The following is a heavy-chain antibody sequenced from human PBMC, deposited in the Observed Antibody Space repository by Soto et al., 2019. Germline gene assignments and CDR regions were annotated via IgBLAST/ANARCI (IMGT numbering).Heavy chain of an antibody. Sequence: QVQLVESGGGLVKSGGSLRLSCAASGFTFSDYYMSWIRQAPGKGLEWVSYISSRSSTIFYADSVKGRFTISRDNVKNSLYLQMNSLRAEDTAVYYCASGTTGAFFVYWGQGILVTVSS. J-gene: IGHJ4*02. CDR3: ASGTTGAFFVY. CDR2: ISSRSSTI. CDR1: GFTFSDYY. V-gene: IGHV3-11*01. D-gene: IGHD2-8*02.